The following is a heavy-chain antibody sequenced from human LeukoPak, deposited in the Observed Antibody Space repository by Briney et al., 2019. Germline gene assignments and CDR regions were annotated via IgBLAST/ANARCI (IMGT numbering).Heavy chain of an antibody. CDR2: IYYSGST. J-gene: IGHJ4*02. V-gene: IGHV4-31*03. D-gene: IGHD3-10*01. Sequence: SETLSLTCTVSGGSISSGGYYWSWIRQHPGKGLGWIGYIYYSGSTYYNPSLKSRVTISVDTSKNQFSLKLSSVTAADTAVYYCARLAMVRGVIINPALDYWGQGTLVTVSS. CDR1: GGSISSGGYY. CDR3: ARLAMVRGVIINPALDY.